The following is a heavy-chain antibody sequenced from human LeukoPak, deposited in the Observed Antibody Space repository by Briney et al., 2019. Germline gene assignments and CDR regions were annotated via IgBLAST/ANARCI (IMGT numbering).Heavy chain of an antibody. D-gene: IGHD5-12*01. V-gene: IGHV4-34*01. CDR1: GGSFSGYY. CDR2: INHSGST. CDR3: ARSGSGYLRYYFDY. J-gene: IGHJ4*02. Sequence: SETLSLTCAVYGGSFSGYYWSWIRQPPGKGLEWIGEINHSGSTNYNPSLKSRVTISVDTSKNQFSLKLNSVTAADTAVYYCARSGSGYLRYYFDYWGQGTLVTVSS.